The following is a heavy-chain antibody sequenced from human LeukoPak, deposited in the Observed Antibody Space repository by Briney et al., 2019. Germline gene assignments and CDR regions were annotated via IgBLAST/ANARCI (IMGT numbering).Heavy chain of an antibody. V-gene: IGHV3-23*01. Sequence: PGGSLRLSCAASGFTFISHVMIWVCQAPGKGLEWVSSISGSGGSTYYADSVKGRFTISRDNAKNSLYLQMNSLRAEDTALYYCAKDIAAAGTRYWYGMDVWGQGTTVTVSS. J-gene: IGHJ6*02. CDR1: GFTFISHV. CDR3: AKDIAAAGTRYWYGMDV. D-gene: IGHD6-13*01. CDR2: ISGSGGST.